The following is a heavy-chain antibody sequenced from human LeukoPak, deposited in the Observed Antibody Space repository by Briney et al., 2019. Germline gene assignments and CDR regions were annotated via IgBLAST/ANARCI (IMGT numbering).Heavy chain of an antibody. CDR3: AIGSGSVWYGWFAP. CDR2: VYASGGDI. J-gene: IGHJ5*02. D-gene: IGHD6-19*01. V-gene: IGHV3-23*01. Sequence: GGSLTLSCALSRFILTIYATYWVRHPPGKGLEWVSSVYASGGDINYAESVKGRFTIPRENSKNTFYLQMNSLRAEDTAVYFCAIGSGSVWYGWFAPWGQGTLVTVSS. CDR1: RFILTIYA.